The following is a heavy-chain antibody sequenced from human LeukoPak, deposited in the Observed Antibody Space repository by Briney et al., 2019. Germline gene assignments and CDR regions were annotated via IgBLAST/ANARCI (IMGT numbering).Heavy chain of an antibody. CDR2: ISWESGSS. CDR3: AKDMGASPGYTNIRTFYMDV. V-gene: IGHV3-9*01. J-gene: IGHJ6*03. Sequence: GGSLRLSCAASGFRFDDYTIHWVRQVPGKGVEGVSGISWESGSSAYADSVRGLFTISRDNAKNALYLQMNSLRAEDTALYYCAKDMGASPGYTNIRTFYMDVWGRGTTVTVSS. D-gene: IGHD5-12*01. CDR1: GFRFDDYT.